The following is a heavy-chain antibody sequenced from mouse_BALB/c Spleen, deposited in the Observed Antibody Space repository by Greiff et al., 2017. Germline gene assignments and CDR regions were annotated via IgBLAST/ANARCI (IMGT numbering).Heavy chain of an antibody. CDR2: IWTGGGT. J-gene: IGHJ2*01. CDR1: GFSLTSYD. Sequence: QVQLQQSGPGLVAPSQSLSITCTVSGFSLTSYDISWIRQPPGKGLEWLGVIWTGGGTNYNSAFMSRLSISKDNSKSQVFLKMNSLQTDDTAIYYCVRSGYYPFDYWGQGTTLTVSS. D-gene: IGHD2-3*01. V-gene: IGHV2-9-2*01. CDR3: VRSGYYPFDY.